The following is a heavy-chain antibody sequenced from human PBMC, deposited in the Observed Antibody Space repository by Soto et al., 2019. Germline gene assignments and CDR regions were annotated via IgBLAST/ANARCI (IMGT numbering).Heavy chain of an antibody. CDR1: GYTFTSYA. J-gene: IGHJ5*02. D-gene: IGHD2-15*01. CDR2: INAGNGNT. V-gene: IGHV1-3*01. Sequence: QVQLVQSGAEVKKPGASVKVSCKASGYTFTSYAMHWVRQAPGQRLEWMGWINAGNGNTKYSQKFQGRVTITRDTCTSTAYMELSRLRSEDTAVYYCAGGVDIVVVVAAARISWFDPWGQGTLVTVSS. CDR3: AGGVDIVVVVAAARISWFDP.